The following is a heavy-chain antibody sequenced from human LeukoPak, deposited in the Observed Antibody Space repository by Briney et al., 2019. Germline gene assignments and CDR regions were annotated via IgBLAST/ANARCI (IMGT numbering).Heavy chain of an antibody. Sequence: SETLSLTCTVSGGSINSDTYYWGWNRQPPGKGLEWIGSIHNSGSTYYNPSLKSRVTMSIDMANNQFSLKLRSVTAADTAVYFCARRTRHGDYLDYWGQGTQLTVSS. V-gene: IGHV4-39*01. CDR3: ARRTRHGDYLDY. J-gene: IGHJ4*02. CDR1: GGSINSDTYY. D-gene: IGHD4-17*01. CDR2: IHNSGST.